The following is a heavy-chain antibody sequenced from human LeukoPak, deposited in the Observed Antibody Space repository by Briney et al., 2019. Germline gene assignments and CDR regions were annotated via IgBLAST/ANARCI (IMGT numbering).Heavy chain of an antibody. V-gene: IGHV3-23*01. Sequence: GGSLRLSCAASGFTFSSYAMSWVRQAPGKGLEWVSAISGSGGSTYYADSVKGRFTISRDNSKNTLYLQMNSLRAEDTAVYYCAKPVYYDGSGSSSFDYWGQGTLVTVSS. J-gene: IGHJ4*02. CDR1: GFTFSSYA. CDR2: ISGSGGST. D-gene: IGHD3-10*01. CDR3: AKPVYYDGSGSSSFDY.